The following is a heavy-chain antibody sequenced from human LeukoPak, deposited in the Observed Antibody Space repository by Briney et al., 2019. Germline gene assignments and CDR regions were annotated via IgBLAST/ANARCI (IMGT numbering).Heavy chain of an antibody. Sequence: ASVTVSCKVSGYTLTELSMHWVRQAPGKGLEWMRGFDPEDGETIYAQKFQGRVTMTEDTSTDTAYMELSSLRSEDTAVYYCATTVTKDFWSGYYPYWGQGTLVTVSS. CDR2: FDPEDGET. D-gene: IGHD3-3*01. CDR3: ATTVTKDFWSGYYPY. CDR1: GYTLTELS. V-gene: IGHV1-24*01. J-gene: IGHJ4*02.